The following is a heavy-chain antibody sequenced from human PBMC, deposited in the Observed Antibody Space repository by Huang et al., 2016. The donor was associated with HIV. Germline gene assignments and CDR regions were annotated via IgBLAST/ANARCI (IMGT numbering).Heavy chain of an antibody. V-gene: IGHV4-34*01. J-gene: IGHJ4*02. Sequence: HVQLQQWGAGLLKPSETLSLTCAVNGGSFSDYYWTWIRQSPGKGLEWIGEINHSGTPNYNPSLKSRGTMSIDRSRRQFYLKVKSVTAADTAIYYCARTLWKYVDYGYFDSWGQGALVTVSS. CDR2: INHSGTP. CDR1: GGSFSDYY. D-gene: IGHD4-17*01. CDR3: ARTLWKYVDYGYFDS.